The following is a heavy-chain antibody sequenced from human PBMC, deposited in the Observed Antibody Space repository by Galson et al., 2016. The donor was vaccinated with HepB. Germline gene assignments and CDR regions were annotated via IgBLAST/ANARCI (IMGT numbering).Heavy chain of an antibody. J-gene: IGHJ6*02. CDR3: ARDFEIAAAVSCYGLDV. V-gene: IGHV3-11*01. Sequence: SLRLSCAASGFTFSDYYMSWIRQAPGKGLEWGSYISSSGSTIYYADSVKGRFTISRDNAKNSLSLQMNSLRAEDTAVYYCARDFEIAAAVSCYGLDVWGQGTLVTVSS. CDR2: ISSSGSTI. CDR1: GFTFSDYY. D-gene: IGHD6-13*01.